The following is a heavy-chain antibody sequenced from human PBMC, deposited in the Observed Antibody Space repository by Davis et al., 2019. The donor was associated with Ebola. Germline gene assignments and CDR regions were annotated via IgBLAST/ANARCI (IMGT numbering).Heavy chain of an antibody. CDR2: LYGGGNT. D-gene: IGHD2-15*01. CDR1: GFTVTRDP. Sequence: PGGSLRLSCAVSGFTVTRDPMTWVRRPPGKGLEWVSILYGGGNTYYADSVRGRFTISRDTSKNTGYLQMNSLTCDDTAVYYCARDRGGGWGQGTQVTFSS. CDR3: ARDRGGG. V-gene: IGHV3-66*01. J-gene: IGHJ4*02.